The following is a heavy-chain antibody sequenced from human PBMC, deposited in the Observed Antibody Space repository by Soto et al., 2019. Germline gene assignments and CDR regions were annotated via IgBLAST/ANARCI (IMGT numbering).Heavy chain of an antibody. V-gene: IGHV3-33*01. CDR1: GFSFSGYG. J-gene: IGHJ4*02. D-gene: IGHD1-26*01. CDR2: TRHDGSNT. CDR3: ARDGVGTTTYFGYFDY. Sequence: PGGSLRLSCAAXGFSFSGYGMQWVRQAPGKGLEWVAVTRHDGSNTYYADSVRGRFTISRDNSNKMLYLQMNSLRAEDTAVYYCARDGVGTTTYFGYFDYWGQGTLVTVSS.